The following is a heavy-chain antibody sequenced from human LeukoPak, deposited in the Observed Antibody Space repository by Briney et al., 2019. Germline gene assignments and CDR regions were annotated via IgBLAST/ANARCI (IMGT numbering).Heavy chain of an antibody. V-gene: IGHV4-59*01. CDR1: GASLSSYY. J-gene: IGHJ2*01. CDR2: IYYSWST. CDR3: ARARYGGNSEGYFDL. Sequence: SETLSLTCAVSGASLSSYYWSWIRRPPGKGLEWIAFIYYSWSTKYNPSLKSRVTISVDTSKNQFSLKLSSVTAADTAVYYCARARYGGNSEGYFDLWGRGTLVTVSS. D-gene: IGHD4-23*01.